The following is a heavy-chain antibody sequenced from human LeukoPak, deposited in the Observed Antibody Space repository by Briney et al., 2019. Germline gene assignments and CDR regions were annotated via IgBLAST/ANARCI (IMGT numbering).Heavy chain of an antibody. CDR2: INTNRGGT. CDR3: AREGAGRDYGDSPMMDY. D-gene: IGHD4-17*01. V-gene: IGHV1-2*06. CDR1: GYTFTGDL. Sequence: ADSVKVSCKASGYTFTGDLMHWVRQAPGKGLEWMGRINTNRGGTNYAQKFQDRVTITRETSISTAYMQLSSLRSDDTAVDYCAREGAGRDYGDSPMMDYWGQGALVTVSS. J-gene: IGHJ4*02.